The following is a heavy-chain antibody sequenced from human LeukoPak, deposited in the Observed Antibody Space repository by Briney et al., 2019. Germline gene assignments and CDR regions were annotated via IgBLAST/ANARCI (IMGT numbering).Heavy chain of an antibody. CDR1: GFIFSTHT. V-gene: IGHV3-48*04. Sequence: GGSLRLSCVASGFIFSTHTMNWVRQAPGKGLEWISYISSSSSSINYADSVKGRFTISRDNAKNSLYLQMNSLRAEDTAVYYCARGPLTATTGTGDCWGQGVLVTVSS. CDR3: ARGPLTATTGTGDC. D-gene: IGHD6-13*01. J-gene: IGHJ4*02. CDR2: ISSSSSSI.